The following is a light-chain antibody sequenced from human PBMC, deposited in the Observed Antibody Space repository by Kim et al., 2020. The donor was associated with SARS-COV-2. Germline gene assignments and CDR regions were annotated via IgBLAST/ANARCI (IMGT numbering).Light chain of an antibody. J-gene: IGLJ3*02. CDR2: GNV. V-gene: IGLV1-40*01. CDR3: QSYDTSQSGTV. Sequence: QSVLTQPPSVSGAPGQRVTISCTGGSSSIGPLYDVHWYQQLPGTAPKLLIYGNVNRPSWVPDRFSGSKSGTSASLAITGLQAEDEADYYCQSYDTSQSGTVFGGGTKLTVL. CDR1: SSSIGPLYD.